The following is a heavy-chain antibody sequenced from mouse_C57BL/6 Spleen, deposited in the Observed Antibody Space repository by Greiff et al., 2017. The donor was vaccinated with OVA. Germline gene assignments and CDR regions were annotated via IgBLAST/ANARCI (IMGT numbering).Heavy chain of an antibody. Sequence: VQLQQSGAELVKPGASVKISCKASGYAFSSYWMNWVKQRPGKGLEWIGQIYPGDGDTNYNGKFKGKATLTADKSSSTAYMQLSSLTSEDSAVYFCARHYGSSYKAYYYAMDYWGQGTSVTVSS. CDR2: IYPGDGDT. V-gene: IGHV1-80*01. CDR1: GYAFSSYW. D-gene: IGHD1-1*01. CDR3: ARHYGSSYKAYYYAMDY. J-gene: IGHJ4*01.